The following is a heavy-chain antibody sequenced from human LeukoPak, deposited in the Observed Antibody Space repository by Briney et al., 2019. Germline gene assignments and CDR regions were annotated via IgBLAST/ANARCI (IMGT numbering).Heavy chain of an antibody. J-gene: IGHJ2*01. Sequence: PSETLSLTCTVSGGSISRGGYYWSWIRQHPGKGLEYIGYIYYSGSTNYNPSLKSRVTISVDTSKNQFSLKLSSVTAADTAVYYCARGGRGSWYFDLWGRGTLVTVSS. CDR2: IYYSGST. V-gene: IGHV4-61*08. CDR1: GGSISRGGYY. CDR3: ARGGRGSWYFDL.